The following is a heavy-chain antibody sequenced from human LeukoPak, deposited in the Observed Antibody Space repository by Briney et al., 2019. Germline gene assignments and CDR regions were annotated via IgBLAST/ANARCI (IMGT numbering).Heavy chain of an antibody. D-gene: IGHD3-3*01. V-gene: IGHV4-4*07. CDR1: GGSISRYY. CDR3: SRGRGRFLELLYYGMDV. CDR2: IYTSGST. Sequence: SETLSLTCTVSGGSISRYYWSWLRQPAGKGLEWVGRIYTSGSTNYNPSLKSRATISVDTSKNQFSLKLSSVTAADTAVYYCSRGRGRFLELLYYGMDVWGQGTTVTVSS. J-gene: IGHJ6*02.